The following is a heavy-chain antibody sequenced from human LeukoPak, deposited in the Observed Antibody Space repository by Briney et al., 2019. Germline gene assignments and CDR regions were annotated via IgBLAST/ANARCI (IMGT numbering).Heavy chain of an antibody. J-gene: IGHJ4*02. V-gene: IGHV1-46*01. D-gene: IGHD1-26*01. CDR2: IKVYGDTT. CDR3: AREVIVGATFSPAREYYFDY. Sequence: ASVKVSCKASGNTFTSFHIHWVRQAPGQGLEYMGIIKVYGDTTIYAQRFLGRITMTRDTSTSTVYMELSSLNSEDTAVYYCAREVIVGATFSPAREYYFDYWGQGTLVTVSS. CDR1: GNTFTSFH.